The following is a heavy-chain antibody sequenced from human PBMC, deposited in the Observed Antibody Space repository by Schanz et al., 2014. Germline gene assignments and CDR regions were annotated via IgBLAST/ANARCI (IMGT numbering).Heavy chain of an antibody. Sequence: QVQLVQSGAEVKRPGASVRVSCKASGYTFTSYDFNWVRQAPGQGLEWMGWMNPNSGTTGYAQKFQGRVTITADRSTSTAYMELSSLRSEDTAVYYCARGYGDSPTDFWGQGTLVTVSS. V-gene: IGHV1-8*01. CDR2: MNPNSGTT. J-gene: IGHJ4*02. CDR3: ARGYGDSPTDF. CDR1: GYTFTSYD. D-gene: IGHD4-17*01.